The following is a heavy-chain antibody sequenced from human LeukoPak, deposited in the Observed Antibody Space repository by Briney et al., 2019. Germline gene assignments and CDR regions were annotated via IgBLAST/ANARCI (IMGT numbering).Heavy chain of an antibody. CDR3: ARWIDGFDV. CDR1: GFTFSDYS. CDR2: ITSGGGSI. J-gene: IGHJ3*01. D-gene: IGHD2-2*03. V-gene: IGHV3-11*01. Sequence: GGSLRLSCTASGFTFSDYSLSWIRQSPGKGLEWISYITSGGGSIFYADFVEGRFTISRENAENSLYLELNSLRDEDTAVYYCARWIDGFDVWGQGTMVTVSS.